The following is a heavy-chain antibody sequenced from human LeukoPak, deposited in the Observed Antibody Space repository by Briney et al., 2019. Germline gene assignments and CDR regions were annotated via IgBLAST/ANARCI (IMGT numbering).Heavy chain of an antibody. CDR2: INHSGST. J-gene: IGHJ5*02. D-gene: IGHD3-10*01. V-gene: IGHV4-39*07. CDR3: ARPIRYYGSGTRGAWFDP. Sequence: PSETLSLTCTVSGGSISTSNYYWGWIRQPPGKGLEWIGEINHSGSTNYNPSLKSRVTISVDTSKNQFSLKLSSVTAADTAVYYCARPIRYYGSGTRGAWFDPWGQGTLVTVSS. CDR1: GGSISTSNYY.